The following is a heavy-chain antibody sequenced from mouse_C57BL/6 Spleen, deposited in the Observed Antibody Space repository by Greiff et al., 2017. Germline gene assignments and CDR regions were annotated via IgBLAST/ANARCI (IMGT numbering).Heavy chain of an antibody. Sequence: VQLKQSGPGLVKPSQSLSLTCSVTGYSITSGYYWNWIRQFPGNKLEWMGYISYDGSNNYNPSLKNRISITRDTSKNQFFLKLNSVTTEDTATYYCARDRYFDVWGTGTTVTDSS. V-gene: IGHV3-6*01. CDR2: ISYDGSN. CDR1: GYSITSGYY. CDR3: ARDRYFDV. J-gene: IGHJ1*03.